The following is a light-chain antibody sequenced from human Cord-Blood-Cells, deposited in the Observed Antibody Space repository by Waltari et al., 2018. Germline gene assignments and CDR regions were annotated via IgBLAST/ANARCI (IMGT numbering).Light chain of an antibody. Sequence: QSALTQPASVSGSPGQSITISCTGTSSDVGGYNYVSWYQQHPGKAPKLMIYEVSKRPSGVSNRFSGSKSGNTASLTISGLQAEDGADYYCSSYTSSSTWVFGGGTKLTVL. CDR1: SSDVGGYNY. CDR2: EVS. J-gene: IGLJ3*02. V-gene: IGLV2-14*01. CDR3: SSYTSSSTWV.